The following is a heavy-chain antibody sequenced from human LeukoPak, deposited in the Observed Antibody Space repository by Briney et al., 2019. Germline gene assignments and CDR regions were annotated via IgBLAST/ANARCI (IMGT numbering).Heavy chain of an antibody. CDR3: AKGSYPTVTPSRY. V-gene: IGHV3-23*01. Sequence: GGSLRLSCAASGFTFSSYGMHWVRQAPGKGLEWVSGISGSGGSTYYADSVKGRFTISRDNSKNTLYLQMNSLRAEDTAVYYCAKGSYPTVTPSRYWGQGTLVTVSS. D-gene: IGHD4-17*01. CDR1: GFTFSSYG. J-gene: IGHJ4*02. CDR2: ISGSGGST.